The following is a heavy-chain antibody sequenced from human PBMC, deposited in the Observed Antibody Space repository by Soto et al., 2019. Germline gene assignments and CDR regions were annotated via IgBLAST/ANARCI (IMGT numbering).Heavy chain of an antibody. D-gene: IGHD3-22*01. CDR1: GGTFSSYA. CDR3: ARDRAYYDSSGYFDY. J-gene: IGHJ4*02. V-gene: IGHV1-69*13. Sequence: SVKVSCKASGGTFSSYAISWVRQAPGQGLEWMGGIVPIFGTANYAQKFQGRVTITADESTSTAYMELSSLRSEDTAVYYCARDRAYYDSSGYFDYWGQGTLVTVSS. CDR2: IVPIFGTA.